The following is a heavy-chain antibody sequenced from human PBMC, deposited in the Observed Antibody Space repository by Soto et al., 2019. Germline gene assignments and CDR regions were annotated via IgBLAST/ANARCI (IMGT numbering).Heavy chain of an antibody. D-gene: IGHD3-3*01. J-gene: IGHJ4*02. CDR1: GCSISSSIFY. Sequence: SGTLFLTCTFSGCSISSSIFYLGWVRQPPGKGLEWIGSIYYSGSTYYNPSLKSRVTISVDTSKNQFSLKLSSVTAADTAVYYCARQVTIFGVVVFDYWGQGTLVTVSS. CDR2: IYYSGST. V-gene: IGHV4-39*01. CDR3: ARQVTIFGVVVFDY.